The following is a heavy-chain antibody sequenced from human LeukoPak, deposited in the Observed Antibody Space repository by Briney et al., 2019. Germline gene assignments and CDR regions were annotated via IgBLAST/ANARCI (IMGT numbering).Heavy chain of an antibody. CDR1: GFTFSSYS. CDR2: IKQDGSEK. J-gene: IGHJ4*02. Sequence: GGSLRLSCAASGFTFSSYSMNWVRQAPGKGLEWVANIKQDGSEKYYLHSVKGRVTISRENSKNTLYLHMKSLRAPDTAVYNCGKDGGRYYGLYYFDYWGKGTLVTVSS. V-gene: IGHV3-7*03. CDR3: GKDGGRYYGLYYFDY. D-gene: IGHD1-26*01.